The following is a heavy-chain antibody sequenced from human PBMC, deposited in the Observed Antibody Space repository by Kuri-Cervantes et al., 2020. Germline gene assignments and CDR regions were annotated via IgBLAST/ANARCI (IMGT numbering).Heavy chain of an antibody. J-gene: IGHJ4*02. CDR2: INWNGGST. D-gene: IGHD1-26*01. Sequence: LSLTCAVSGFTFDDYGMSWVRQAPGKGLEWVSGINWNGGSTGYADSVKGRFTISRDNSKNTLYLQMNSLRAEDTAVYYCASDYSGSYFYWGQGTLVTVSS. CDR1: GFTFDDYG. CDR3: ASDYSGSYFY. V-gene: IGHV3-20*04.